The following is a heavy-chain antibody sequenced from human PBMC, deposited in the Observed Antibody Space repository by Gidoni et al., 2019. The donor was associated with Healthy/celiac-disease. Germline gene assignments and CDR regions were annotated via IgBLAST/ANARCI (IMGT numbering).Heavy chain of an antibody. V-gene: IGHV3-23*01. D-gene: IGHD3-3*01. J-gene: IGHJ6*02. Sequence: GLEWVPAISGSGGNTYYADSVKGRFTISRDNSKNTLYLQMSSLRAEDTAVYYCANRLRFDGWVVDVWGQGTTVTVSS. CDR3: ANRLRFDGWVVDV. CDR2: ISGSGGNT.